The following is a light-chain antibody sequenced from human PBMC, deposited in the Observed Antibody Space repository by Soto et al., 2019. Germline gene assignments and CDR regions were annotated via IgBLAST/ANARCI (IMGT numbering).Light chain of an antibody. CDR3: TSYAGSNIPVV. J-gene: IGLJ2*01. CDR1: SSDVGGYNF. CDR2: EVT. Sequence: QSALTQSPSASGSPGQSVSISCTGTSSDVGGYNFVSWYQQHPGKAPKLMIYEVTKRPSGVPDRFSGSKSGNTASLTVSGLQAEDEADYFCTSYAGSNIPVVFGGGTKLTVL. V-gene: IGLV2-8*01.